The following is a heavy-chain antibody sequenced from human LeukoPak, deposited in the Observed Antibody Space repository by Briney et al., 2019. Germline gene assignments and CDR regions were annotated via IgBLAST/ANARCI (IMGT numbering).Heavy chain of an antibody. CDR2: IIPILGIA. D-gene: IGHD5-12*01. J-gene: IGHJ4*02. V-gene: IGHV1-69*04. CDR1: GGTFSSYA. CDR3: ARDSATDLRWGYDY. Sequence: ASVKVSCKASGGTFSSYAISWVRQAPGQGLEWMGRIIPILGIANYAQKFQGRVTITADKSTSTAYMELSSLRSEDTAVYYCARDSATDLRWGYDYWGQGTLVTVSS.